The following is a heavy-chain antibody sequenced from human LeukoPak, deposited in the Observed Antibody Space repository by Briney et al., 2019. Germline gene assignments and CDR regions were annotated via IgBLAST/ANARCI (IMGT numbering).Heavy chain of an antibody. V-gene: IGHV3-30*02. J-gene: IGHJ4*02. D-gene: IGHD6-19*01. CDR3: AKDWSASSGWFLDY. CDR1: GLTFTNYA. CDR2: IPYDGSDK. Sequence: PGGSLRLSCAASGLTFTNYAMHWVRQAPGKGLEWVAFIPYDGSDKYYADSAKGRFTISRDNSKNTLSLQMNSLRADDTAVYYCAKDWSASSGWFLDYWGQGTLVTVSS.